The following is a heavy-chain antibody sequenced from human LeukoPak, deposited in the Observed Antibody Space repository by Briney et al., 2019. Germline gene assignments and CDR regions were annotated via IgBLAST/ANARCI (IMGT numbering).Heavy chain of an antibody. CDR3: ARGPLYYDFWSGYYTGKDEDWFDP. J-gene: IGHJ5*02. V-gene: IGHV4-61*01. CDR2: IYYSGST. Sequence: SETLSLTCTVSGGSVSSGSYYWSWIRQPPGKGLEWIGYIYYSGSTNYNPSLKSRVTISGDTSKNQFSLKLSSVTAADTAVYYCARGPLYYDFWSGYYTGKDEDWFDPWGQGTLVTVSS. CDR1: GGSVSSGSYY. D-gene: IGHD3-3*01.